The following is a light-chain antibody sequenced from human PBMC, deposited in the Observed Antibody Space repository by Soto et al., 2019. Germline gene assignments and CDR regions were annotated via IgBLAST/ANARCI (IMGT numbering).Light chain of an antibody. CDR3: QHYGSSPSWT. J-gene: IGKJ1*01. Sequence: EIVLTQSPGTLSLSPGERAALSCRASQTITNNYLAWYQQKPGQAPRLLIYGVSSRATGIPDRFSGSGSGTDFTLTIRRLEPEDFAVYYCQHYGSSPSWTFGQGTKGDIK. CDR1: QTITNNY. CDR2: GVS. V-gene: IGKV3-20*01.